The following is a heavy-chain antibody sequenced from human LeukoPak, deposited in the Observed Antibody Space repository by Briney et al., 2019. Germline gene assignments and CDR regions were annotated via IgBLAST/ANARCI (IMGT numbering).Heavy chain of an antibody. D-gene: IGHD2-2*01. Sequence: KPSETLSLTCAVYGVSFSGYYWSWIRQPPGKGLEWIGEINHSGSTNYNPSLKSRVTISVDTSKNQFSLKLSSVTAADTAVYYCARARYCSSTSCYYYYYYGMDVWGQGTTVTVSS. V-gene: IGHV4-34*01. CDR1: GVSFSGYY. CDR2: INHSGST. J-gene: IGHJ6*02. CDR3: ARARYCSSTSCYYYYYYGMDV.